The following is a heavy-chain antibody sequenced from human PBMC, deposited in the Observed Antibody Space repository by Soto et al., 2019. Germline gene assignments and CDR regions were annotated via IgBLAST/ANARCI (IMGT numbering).Heavy chain of an antibody. CDR1: GFSLSNNG. CDR2: ISYDGNNK. V-gene: IGHV3-30*18. CDR3: AKGGSGNYLTYYYYYGMDV. D-gene: IGHD3-22*01. Sequence: GGSMRLSCAASGFSLSNNGMHWVRQAPGKGLEWVAVISYDGNNKYYADSVKGRFTISRDNSKNTVYLEMNNLRAEDTAMYYCAKGGSGNYLTYYYYYGMDVWGQGTTVTVSS. J-gene: IGHJ6*02.